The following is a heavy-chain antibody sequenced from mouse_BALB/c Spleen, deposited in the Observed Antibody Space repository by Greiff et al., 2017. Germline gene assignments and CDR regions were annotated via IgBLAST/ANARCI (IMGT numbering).Heavy chain of an antibody. CDR3: ARGSNYDY. J-gene: IGHJ2*01. Sequence: VKLMESGAELAKPGASVKMSCKASGYTFTSYWMHWVKQRPGQGLEWIGYINPSTGYTEYNQKFKDKATLTADKSSSTAYMQLSSLTSEDSAVYYCARGSNYDYWGQGTTLTVSS. D-gene: IGHD2-5*01. CDR2: INPSTGYT. CDR1: GYTFTSYW. V-gene: IGHV1-7*01.